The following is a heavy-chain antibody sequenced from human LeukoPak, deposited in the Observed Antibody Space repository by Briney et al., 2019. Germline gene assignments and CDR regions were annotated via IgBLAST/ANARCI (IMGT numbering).Heavy chain of an antibody. Sequence: ASVKVSCKASGYTFTSYGISWVRQAPGQGLEWMGWISAYNGNTNYAQKLQGRVTMTTDTSTSTAYMELRSLRSDDTAVYYCARDLNSGWSNYYYYYMDVWGKGTTVTVSS. CDR1: GYTFTSYG. CDR3: ARDLNSGWSNYYYYYMDV. D-gene: IGHD6-19*01. J-gene: IGHJ6*03. CDR2: ISAYNGNT. V-gene: IGHV1-18*01.